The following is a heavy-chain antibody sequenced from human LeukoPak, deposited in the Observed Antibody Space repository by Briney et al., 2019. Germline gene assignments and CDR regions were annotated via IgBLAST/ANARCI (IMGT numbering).Heavy chain of an antibody. CDR1: GFTFSDHY. CDR3: VRADYGQGFDY. D-gene: IGHD4-17*01. Sequence: GGSLRLSCAVSGFTFSDHYLDWVRQAPGKGLEWVGRSRNKADSYITEYAASAKGRLIISRDDSKNSLYLQINSLKTEDTAVYYCVRADYGQGFDYWGQGTLVTVSS. CDR2: SRNKADSYIT. V-gene: IGHV3-72*01. J-gene: IGHJ4*02.